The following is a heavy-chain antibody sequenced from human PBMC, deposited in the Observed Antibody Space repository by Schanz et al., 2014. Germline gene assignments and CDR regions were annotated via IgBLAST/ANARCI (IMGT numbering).Heavy chain of an antibody. D-gene: IGHD3-10*01. CDR3: ARGPDYGSGSYSSY. CDR2: ISWNSGSI. CDR1: GFTFDDYA. J-gene: IGHJ4*02. V-gene: IGHV3-9*01. Sequence: EVQLVESGGGLVQPGRSLRLSCAASGFTFDDYAMHWVRQAPGKGLEWVSGISWNSGSIGYADSVKGRFTISRDNAKNSLYLQMNSLRAEDTALYYCARGPDYGSGSYSSYWGQGTLVTVSS.